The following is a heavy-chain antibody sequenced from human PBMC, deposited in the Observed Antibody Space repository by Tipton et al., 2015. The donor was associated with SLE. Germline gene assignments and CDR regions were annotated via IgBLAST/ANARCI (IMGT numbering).Heavy chain of an antibody. CDR1: GGSITNYH. Sequence: TLSLTCTVSGGSITNYHWNWIRQSPGKGLEWIGYINYSGSTKYNPSLKSRVTISLDSSKNQFSLKLSSVTAADTAVYYCARGGLTYGYYYYMDVWGKGTTVTVSS. J-gene: IGHJ6*03. CDR2: INYSGST. D-gene: IGHD4-17*01. CDR3: ARGGLTYGYYYYMDV. V-gene: IGHV4-59*12.